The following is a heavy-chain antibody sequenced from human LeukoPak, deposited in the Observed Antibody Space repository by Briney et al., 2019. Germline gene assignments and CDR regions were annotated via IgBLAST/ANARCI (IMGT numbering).Heavy chain of an antibody. V-gene: IGHV4-38-2*02. CDR2: IYHSGST. J-gene: IGHJ4*02. CDR3: AREKRVPNYFDS. CDR1: GYSISSGYY. Sequence: SETLSLTCTVSGYSISSGYYWGWIRQPPGKGLEWIGSIYHSGSTYYNPSLKSRVTISVDTSKNQSSLKLSSVTAADTAVYYCAREKRVPNYFDSWGQGTLVTVSS. D-gene: IGHD3-10*02.